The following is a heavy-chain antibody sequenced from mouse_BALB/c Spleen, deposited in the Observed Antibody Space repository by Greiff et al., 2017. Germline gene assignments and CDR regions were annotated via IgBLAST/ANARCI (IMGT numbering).Heavy chain of an antibody. V-gene: IGHV5-6-4*01. CDR3: TRESYFDY. J-gene: IGHJ2*01. CDR1: GFTFSSYT. CDR2: ISSGGSYT. Sequence: EVQVVESGGGLVKPGGSLKLSCAASGFTFSSYTMSWVRQNPEKRLEWVATISSGGSYTYYPDSVKGRFTISRDNAKNTLYLQMSSLKSEDTAMYYCTRESYFDYWGQGTTLTVSS.